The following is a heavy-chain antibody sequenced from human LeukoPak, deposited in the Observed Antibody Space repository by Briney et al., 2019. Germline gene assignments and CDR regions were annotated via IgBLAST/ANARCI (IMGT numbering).Heavy chain of an antibody. J-gene: IGHJ3*02. Sequence: SETLSLTCAVYGGSFSGYYWSWIRQPPGKGLEWIGEINHSGSTNYNPSLKSRVTISVDTSKNQFSLKLSSVTAADTAVYYCARGRFWSGYLYAFDIWGQGTMVTVS. CDR2: INHSGST. CDR3: ARGRFWSGYLYAFDI. D-gene: IGHD3-3*01. CDR1: GGSFSGYY. V-gene: IGHV4-34*01.